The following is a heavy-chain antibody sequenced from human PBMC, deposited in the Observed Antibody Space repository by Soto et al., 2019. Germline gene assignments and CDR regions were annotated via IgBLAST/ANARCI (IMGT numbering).Heavy chain of an antibody. CDR3: ARPPGYISDWYYFDL. D-gene: IGHD3-9*01. CDR2: ISPKSGGT. Sequence: ASVKVSCKASGYSFIDYYMHWVRQSPGQGFEWMGRISPKSGGTNYAQKFEGRVTMTWDTSLNTAYMELSSLISEDTAVYYCARPPGYISDWYYFDLWGQGTLVTVSS. J-gene: IGHJ4*02. CDR1: GYSFIDYY. V-gene: IGHV1-2*02.